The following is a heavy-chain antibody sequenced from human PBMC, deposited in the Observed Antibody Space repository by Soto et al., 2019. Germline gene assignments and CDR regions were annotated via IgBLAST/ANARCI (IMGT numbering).Heavy chain of an antibody. V-gene: IGHV5-51*01. CDR3: ARKLGYSSRWPYYYYGMDV. CDR2: IYPGDSDT. J-gene: IGHJ6*02. CDR1: GYSFTSYW. Sequence: GESLKISCKGSGYSFTSYWIGWVRQMPGKGLEWMGIIYPGDSDTRYSPSFQGQVTISADKSISTAYLQWSSLKASDTAMYYCARKLGYSSRWPYYYYGMDVWGQGTTVTVSS. D-gene: IGHD6-13*01.